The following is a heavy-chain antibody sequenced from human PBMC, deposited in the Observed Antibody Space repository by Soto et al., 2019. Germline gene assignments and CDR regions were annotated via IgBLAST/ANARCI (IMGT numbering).Heavy chain of an antibody. D-gene: IGHD1-26*01. CDR2: ISGQIAKT. CDR3: ATGPPSGSFSLTPRY. V-gene: IGHV1-18*01. J-gene: IGHJ4*02. Sequence: QVQLVQSGPEVKKPGASVKVSCQASGYSFHNYGIIWVRQAPGQGLEWMGWISGQIAKTNYEQKFQGKVSMTTDTCTSIAYLELNTLTSDDTAIYFCATGPPSGSFSLTPRYWGQGTLVTVSS. CDR1: GYSFHNYG.